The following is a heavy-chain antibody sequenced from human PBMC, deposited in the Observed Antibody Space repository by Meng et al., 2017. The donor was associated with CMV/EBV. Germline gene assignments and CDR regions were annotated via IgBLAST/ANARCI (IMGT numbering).Heavy chain of an antibody. D-gene: IGHD2-2*02. V-gene: IGHV3-20*04. CDR2: INWNGGST. CDR3: ARAECSSTSCYSFDY. Sequence: GGSLRLSCAASGFTFGDYGMSWVRQAPGKGLEWVSGINWNGGSTGYADSVKGRFTISRDNAKNSLYLQMNSLRAEDTALYYCARAECSSTSCYSFDYWGQGTLVTVSS. J-gene: IGHJ4*02. CDR1: GFTFGDYG.